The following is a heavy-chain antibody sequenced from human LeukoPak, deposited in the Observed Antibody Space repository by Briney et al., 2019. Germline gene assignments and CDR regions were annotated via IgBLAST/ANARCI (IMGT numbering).Heavy chain of an antibody. CDR1: GFTFHNAW. CDR2: FKPKSEGGTT. CDR3: TWDSRGYGASDM. Sequence: PGGSLRLSCAVSGFTFHNAWMSWVRQAPGKGLEWVGRFKPKSEGGTTDFAAPVKGRFTISRDLSKNTLYLQMNSLKTEDTAVYYCTWDSRGYGASDMWGQGTMVTVSS. J-gene: IGHJ3*02. V-gene: IGHV3-15*01. D-gene: IGHD3-22*01.